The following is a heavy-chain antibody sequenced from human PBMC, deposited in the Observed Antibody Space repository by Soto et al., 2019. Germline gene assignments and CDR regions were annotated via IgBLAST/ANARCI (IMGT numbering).Heavy chain of an antibody. CDR3: ARGRASSSWWTLFDP. J-gene: IGHJ5*02. Sequence: QVQLQESGPGLVKPSQTLSLTCTVSGGSISSGGYYWSWIRQRPGKGREWIGYIYYSGSTYYNPSLKSRVTISVDTSKNQFSLKLSSVTAADTAVYYCARGRASSSWWTLFDPWGQRTLVTVSS. D-gene: IGHD6-13*01. CDR1: GGSISSGGYY. V-gene: IGHV4-31*03. CDR2: IYYSGST.